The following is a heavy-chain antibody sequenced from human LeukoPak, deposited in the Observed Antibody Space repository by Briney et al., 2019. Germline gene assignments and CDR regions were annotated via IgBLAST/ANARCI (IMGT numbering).Heavy chain of an antibody. CDR3: ARYDSLDSLDY. J-gene: IGHJ4*02. CDR1: GGSFSGYY. D-gene: IGHD3-9*01. CDR2: INHSGST. Sequence: SETLSLTCAVYGGSFSGYYWSWIPQPPGNGLEWIGEINHSGSTNYNPSLKSRVTISVDTSKNQFSLKLSSVTAADTAVYYCARYDSLDSLDYWGQGTLVTVSS. V-gene: IGHV4-34*01.